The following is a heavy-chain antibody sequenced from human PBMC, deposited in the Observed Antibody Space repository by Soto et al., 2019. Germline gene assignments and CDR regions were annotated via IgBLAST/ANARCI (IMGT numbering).Heavy chain of an antibody. Sequence: SETLSLTCTVSGGSISSGGYYWSWIRQHPGKGLEWIGYIYYSGSTYYNPSLKSRVTISVDTSKNQFSLKLSSVTAADTAVYYCAREHLSGYDLPYYYYGMDVWGQGTTVTVSS. D-gene: IGHD5-12*01. J-gene: IGHJ6*02. CDR1: GGSISSGGYY. CDR3: AREHLSGYDLPYYYYGMDV. V-gene: IGHV4-31*03. CDR2: IYYSGST.